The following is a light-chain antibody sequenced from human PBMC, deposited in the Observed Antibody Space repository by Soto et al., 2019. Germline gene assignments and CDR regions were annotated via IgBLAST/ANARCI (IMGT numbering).Light chain of an antibody. CDR2: EVS. Sequence: QSVLTQPPSASGSPGQSVTIPCTGTSSDVGGYNYVSWYQQYPGKAPKLMIYEVSKRPSGVPDRFSGSKSGNTASLTVSGLQAEDEADYYCSSYAGSNRVFGTGTKVTVL. V-gene: IGLV2-8*01. CDR1: SSDVGGYNY. CDR3: SSYAGSNRV. J-gene: IGLJ1*01.